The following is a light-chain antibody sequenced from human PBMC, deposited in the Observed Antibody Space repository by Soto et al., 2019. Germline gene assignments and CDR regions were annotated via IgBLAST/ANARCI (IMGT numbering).Light chain of an antibody. J-gene: IGKJ1*01. V-gene: IGKV3-11*01. CDR2: DAS. Sequence: EVVLTQSPATLSLSPGGRATLSCRASQSVGLSLAWYQQKPGQAPRLLIYDASERASGIPARSSGSGSGTDFTLTISSLEPEDFAVYYCQQRTSWPPWTFGQGTKVDNK. CDR3: QQRTSWPPWT. CDR1: QSVGLS.